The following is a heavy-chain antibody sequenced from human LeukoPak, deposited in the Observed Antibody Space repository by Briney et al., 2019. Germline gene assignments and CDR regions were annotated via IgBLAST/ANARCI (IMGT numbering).Heavy chain of an antibody. J-gene: IGHJ6*03. CDR2: INTNTGNP. CDR3: ASQNPLRYFDWLLWKNYYYYYMDV. CDR1: GYTFTSYA. V-gene: IGHV7-4-1*02. Sequence: GASVKVSCKASGYTFTSYAMNWVRQAPGQGLEWMGWINTNTGNPTYAQGFTGRFVFSLDTSVSTAYLQISSLKAEDTAVYYCASQNPLRYFDWLLWKNYYYYYMDVWGKGTTVTVSS. D-gene: IGHD3-9*01.